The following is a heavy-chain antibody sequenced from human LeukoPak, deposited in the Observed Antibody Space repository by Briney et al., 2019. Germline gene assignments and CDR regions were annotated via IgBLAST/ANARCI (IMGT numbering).Heavy chain of an antibody. CDR1: GCTFSSYA. V-gene: IGHV3-23*01. J-gene: IGHJ4*02. Sequence: GGSLRLSCAASGCTFSSYAMSWVRQAPGKGLEWVSAISSSGGSTYYADSVKGRFTISRDNSKNTLYLQMNSLRAEDTAVYYCARGQGGSFYFDYWGQGTLVTVSS. D-gene: IGHD1-26*01. CDR3: ARGQGGSFYFDY. CDR2: ISSSGGST.